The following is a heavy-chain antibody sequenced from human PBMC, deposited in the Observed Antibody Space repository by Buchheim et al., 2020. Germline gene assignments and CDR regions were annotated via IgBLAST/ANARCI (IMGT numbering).Heavy chain of an antibody. CDR1: GFTFSSYS. Sequence: EVQLVESGGGLVQPGGSLRLSCAASGFTFSSYSMNWVRQAPGKGLEWVSYISSSSSTIYYADSVKGRFTISRDNAKNPLYLQMNSLRAEDTAVYYCASLDIVVVPAANEWFDPWGQGTL. D-gene: IGHD2-2*01. CDR3: ASLDIVVVPAANEWFDP. J-gene: IGHJ5*02. CDR2: ISSSSSTI. V-gene: IGHV3-48*01.